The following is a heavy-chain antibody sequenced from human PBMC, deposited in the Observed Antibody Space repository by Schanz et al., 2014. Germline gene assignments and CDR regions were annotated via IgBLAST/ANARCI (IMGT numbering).Heavy chain of an antibody. CDR3: ARGEANGGQY. CDR2: FNTNTGNP. Sequence: QVQLVQSGSELTRPGASVKVSCKASGYNFTTYTMNWVRQAPGQGLEWMGWFNTNTGNPTYAQGFTGRFVFSLDTSVSTAYLQISFLKADDTAVFFCARGEANGGQYWGQGTLVTVSS. D-gene: IGHD7-27*01. J-gene: IGHJ4*02. CDR1: GYNFTTYT. V-gene: IGHV7-4-1*02.